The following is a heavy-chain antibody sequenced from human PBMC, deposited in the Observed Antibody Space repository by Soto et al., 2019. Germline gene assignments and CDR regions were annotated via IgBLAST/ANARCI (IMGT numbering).Heavy chain of an antibody. CDR3: ARVRGIAVAGTYYYGMDV. V-gene: IGHV6-1*01. D-gene: IGHD6-19*01. Sequence: QSQTLSLTCAISGDSVSSNSAAWNWIRQSPSRGLEWLGRTYYRSKWYNDYAVSVKSRITINPDTSKNQFSLQLNSVTPEDTAVYYCARVRGIAVAGTYYYGMDVWGQGTTVTVSS. CDR2: TYYRSKWYN. CDR1: GDSVSSNSAA. J-gene: IGHJ6*02.